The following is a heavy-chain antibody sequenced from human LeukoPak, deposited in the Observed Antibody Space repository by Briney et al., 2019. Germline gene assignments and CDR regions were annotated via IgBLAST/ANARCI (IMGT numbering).Heavy chain of an antibody. Sequence: VKXSCKAXXXXXXXXXMHWXRXAPGXXLXXXXXXXPXSGGTNYAQKFQGRVTMTRDTSISTAYMELSRLRSDDTAVYYCARAHATTFLEWLLLGHWYFDLWGRGTLVTVSS. D-gene: IGHD3-3*02. V-gene: IGHV1-2*02. CDR3: ARAHATTFLEWLLLGHWYFDL. CDR1: XXXXXXXX. CDR2: XXPXSGGT. J-gene: IGHJ2*01.